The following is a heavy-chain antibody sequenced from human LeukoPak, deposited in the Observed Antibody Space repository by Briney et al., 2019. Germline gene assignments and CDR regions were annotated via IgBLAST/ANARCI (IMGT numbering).Heavy chain of an antibody. Sequence: PSVTLSLTCTVSGGSISSGGYYWSWIRQPPGKGLEWIGYIYHSGSTYYNPSLKSRVTISVDRSKNQFSLKLSSVTAADTAVYYCARARVLRFSPPHTDFDYWGQGTLVTVSS. CDR1: GGSISSGGYY. V-gene: IGHV4-30-2*01. D-gene: IGHD3-3*01. J-gene: IGHJ4*02. CDR2: IYHSGST. CDR3: ARARVLRFSPPHTDFDY.